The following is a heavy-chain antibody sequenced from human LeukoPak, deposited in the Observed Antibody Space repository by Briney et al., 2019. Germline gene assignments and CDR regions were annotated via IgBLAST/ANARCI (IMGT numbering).Heavy chain of an antibody. J-gene: IGHJ6*02. CDR3: AREEWFGELVYGMGV. Sequence: ASVKVSCKASGYTFTSYAMNWMRQAPGQGLEWMGWINTNSGSPTYAQGFTGRFVFSLDTSVSAAYLQISSLRAEDTAIYYCAREEWFGELVYGMGVWGQGTTVTVSS. CDR1: GYTFTSYA. D-gene: IGHD3-10*01. CDR2: INTNSGSP. V-gene: IGHV7-4-1*02.